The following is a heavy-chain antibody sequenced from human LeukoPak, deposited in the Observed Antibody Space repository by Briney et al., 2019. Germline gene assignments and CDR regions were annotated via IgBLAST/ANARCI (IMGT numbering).Heavy chain of an antibody. CDR2: INPNSGGT. CDR1: GYTFTDPY. D-gene: IGHD2-8*01. V-gene: IGHV1-2*02. Sequence: ASVKVSCKASGYTFTDPYIHWIRQAPGQGLEWMGWINPNSGGTKYAQKFQGRVTMTRDTSINTAYMELSRLRSDDTAAYYCARVEYCIKGVCVNFDYWGQGTLVTVST. J-gene: IGHJ4*02. CDR3: ARVEYCIKGVCVNFDY.